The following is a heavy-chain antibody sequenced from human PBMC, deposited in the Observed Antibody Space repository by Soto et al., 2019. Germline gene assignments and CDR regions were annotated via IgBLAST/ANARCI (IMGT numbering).Heavy chain of an antibody. CDR1: GYTFTNSD. D-gene: IGHD2-15*01. V-gene: IGHV1-8*01. CDR3: ARRPHCSGGICYYGLDN. J-gene: IGHJ4*02. CDR2: MNPDSGHA. Sequence: ASVKVSCKASGYTFTNSDINWVRQAPGQGLERMGWMNPDSGHAAYAQKFRGRVTLTTSTSTSTVYMEMRSLGSEDTAVYYCARRPHCSGGICYYGLDNWGQGTLVTVSS.